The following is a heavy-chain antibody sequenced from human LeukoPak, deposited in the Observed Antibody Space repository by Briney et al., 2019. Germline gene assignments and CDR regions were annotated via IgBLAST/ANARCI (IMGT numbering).Heavy chain of an antibody. CDR3: ASHEGASSTSFYGMDA. CDR1: GGSVSSSSYY. Sequence: PSETLSLTCTVSGGSVSSSSYYWGSIRQPPGKGLEWIGTIYYSGNTNSNPSLKGRVSIYMYTTTHQLSLTWTSVPATALAIYASASHEGASSTSFYGMDAWGAGAPV. V-gene: IGHV4-39*01. CDR2: IYYSGNT. D-gene: IGHD5/OR15-5a*01. J-gene: IGHJ6*01.